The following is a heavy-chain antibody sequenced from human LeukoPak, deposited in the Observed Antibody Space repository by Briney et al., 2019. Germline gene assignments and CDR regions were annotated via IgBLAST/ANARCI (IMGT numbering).Heavy chain of an antibody. CDR3: AKDKSGGWYDYFDY. CDR2: ISWNSGSI. CDR1: GFTFDDYA. D-gene: IGHD6-19*01. Sequence: PGRSLRLSCAASGFTFDDYAMHWVRHAPGKGLEWVSGISWNSGSIGYADSVKGRFTISRDNAKNSLYLQMNRLRAEDTALYYCAKDKSGGWYDYFDYWGQGTLVTVSS. V-gene: IGHV3-9*01. J-gene: IGHJ4*02.